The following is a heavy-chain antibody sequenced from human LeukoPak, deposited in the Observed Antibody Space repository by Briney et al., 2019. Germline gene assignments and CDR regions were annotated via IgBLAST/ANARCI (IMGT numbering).Heavy chain of an antibody. CDR3: ARDRGSAGGTDY. CDR2: INPNSGGT. D-gene: IGHD6-13*01. V-gene: IGHV1-2*02. CDR1: GYTFTGYY. J-gene: IGHJ4*02. Sequence: ASVKVSCKASGYTFTGYYMHWVRQAPGQGLEWMGWINPNSGGTNYARQFQGRVTMTRDTSISTAYMELSRLTSDDTAVYFCARDRGSAGGTDYWGQGTLVTVSS.